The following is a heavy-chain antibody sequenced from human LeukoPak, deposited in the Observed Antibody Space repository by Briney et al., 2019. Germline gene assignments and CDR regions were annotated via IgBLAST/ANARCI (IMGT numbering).Heavy chain of an antibody. CDR3: ARDRPPRLARPFDY. D-gene: IGHD1-1*01. J-gene: IGHJ4*02. Sequence: ASVKVSCKASGYIFTGYYMHWVRQAPGQGLEWMGWINPNSGGTNYAHKFQGRVTMTRDTSISTAYMELSRLRSDDTAVYYCARDRPPRLARPFDYWGQGTLVTVSS. CDR2: INPNSGGT. V-gene: IGHV1-2*07. CDR1: GYIFTGYY.